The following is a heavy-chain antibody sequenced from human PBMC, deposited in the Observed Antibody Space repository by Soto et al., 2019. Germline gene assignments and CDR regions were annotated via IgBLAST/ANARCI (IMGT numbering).Heavy chain of an antibody. Sequence: ASVKVSCKASGYTFTSYAMHWVRQAPGQRLEWMGWINAGNGNTKYSQKFQGRVTITRDTSASTAYMELSSLRSEDTAVYYCARDLRAAGRPGMDVWGQGTTVTVSS. CDR2: INAGNGNT. CDR3: ARDLRAAGRPGMDV. J-gene: IGHJ6*02. D-gene: IGHD6-13*01. V-gene: IGHV1-3*01. CDR1: GYTFTSYA.